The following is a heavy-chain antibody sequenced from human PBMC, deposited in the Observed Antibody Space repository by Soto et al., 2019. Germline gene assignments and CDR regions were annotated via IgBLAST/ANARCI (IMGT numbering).Heavy chain of an antibody. Sequence: EAQLLESGGGLVLPGGSLRLSCAVSGFTFNNYAMSWVRQPPGKGLEWVSSITSSGGSTYYADSVKGRLTISRDNSENTLYLQRNSLRVEDTAVYYCAKRKYGDYVGGFDRWGQGTLVTVSS. CDR1: GFTFNNYA. J-gene: IGHJ4*02. CDR2: ITSSGGST. CDR3: AKRKYGDYVGGFDR. V-gene: IGHV3-23*01. D-gene: IGHD4-17*01.